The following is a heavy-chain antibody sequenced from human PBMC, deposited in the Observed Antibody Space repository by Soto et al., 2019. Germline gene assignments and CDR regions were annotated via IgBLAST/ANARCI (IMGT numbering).Heavy chain of an antibody. V-gene: IGHV3-23*01. CDR3: AKVIGGSESYWGGSHYYYALDV. CDR2: ISGSDGTT. J-gene: IGHJ6*02. CDR1: GFIFSDYA. Sequence: EVQLLESGGGLIQPGGSLRLSCAASGFIFSDYAMYWVRQAPGKGLEWVSVISGSDGTTYYADSVRGRFTISRDNSRNMVYLQMISLRAEDTAVYHCAKVIGGSESYWGGSHYYYALDVWGQGTTVTVSS. D-gene: IGHD3-10*01.